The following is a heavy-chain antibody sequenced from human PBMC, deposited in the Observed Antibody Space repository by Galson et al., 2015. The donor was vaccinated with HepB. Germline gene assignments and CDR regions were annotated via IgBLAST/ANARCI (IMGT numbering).Heavy chain of an antibody. CDR1: GFSFSGYA. CDR2: IPYDGRNK. Sequence: SLRLSCAASGFSFSGYAMHWVRQAPGKGLEWVAVIPYDGRNKYYQDSVKGRFSISRENSKNTLYLQINSLRPEDTAVYYCARGDVDGCLPASYYFDFWDQGTLVTVSS. CDR3: ARGDVDGCLPASYYFDF. V-gene: IGHV3-30*04. J-gene: IGHJ4*02. D-gene: IGHD5-24*01.